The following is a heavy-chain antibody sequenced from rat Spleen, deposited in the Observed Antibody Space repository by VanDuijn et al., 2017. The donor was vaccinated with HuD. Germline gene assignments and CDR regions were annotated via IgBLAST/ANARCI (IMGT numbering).Heavy chain of an antibody. D-gene: IGHD1-2*01. V-gene: IGHV2-32*01. CDR3: AREGDLDTIAAILDY. CDR2: MWSDGDT. Sequence: QVQLKESGPGLVQPSQTLSLTCTVSGFSLTSYHVHWVRQPPGKGLEWMGVMWSDGDTSYNSAIKSRLSISRDTSKSQVFLKMSGLQTEDTATDYCAREGDLDTIAAILDYWGQGVMVTVYS. J-gene: IGHJ2*01. CDR1: GFSLTSYH.